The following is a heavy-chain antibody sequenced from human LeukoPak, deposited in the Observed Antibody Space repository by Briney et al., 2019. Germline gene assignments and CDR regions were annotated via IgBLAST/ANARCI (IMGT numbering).Heavy chain of an antibody. J-gene: IGHJ4*02. Sequence: PSETLSLTCTVSGRSISSYYWSWIRQPPGKGLEWIGYIYYSGSTNYNPSLKSRVTISGDTSKNQLSLKLTSVTAADTAVYYCARLCSNDWYPCYWGQGTLVTVSS. V-gene: IGHV4-59*08. CDR2: IYYSGST. CDR3: ARLCSNDWYPCY. D-gene: IGHD3-9*01. CDR1: GRSISSYY.